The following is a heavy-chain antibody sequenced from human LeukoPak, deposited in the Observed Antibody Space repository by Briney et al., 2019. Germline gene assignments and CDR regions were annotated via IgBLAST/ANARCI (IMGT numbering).Heavy chain of an antibody. J-gene: IGHJ4*02. CDR2: ISGSGGST. D-gene: IGHD6-6*01. CDR3: AKAGRIAARLQYFDY. Sequence: SGGSLRLSCAASGFTFSSYAMSWVRQAPGKGLEWVSAISGSGGSTYYADSVKGRFTISRDNSKNTLYLQMNSLRAEDTAVYYCAKAGRIAARLQYFDYWGQGTLVTVSS. CDR1: GFTFSSYA. V-gene: IGHV3-23*01.